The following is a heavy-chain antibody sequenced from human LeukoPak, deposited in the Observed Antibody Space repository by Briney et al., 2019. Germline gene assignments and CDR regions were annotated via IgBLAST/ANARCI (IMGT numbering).Heavy chain of an antibody. CDR2: IYYSGST. CDR1: GGSISSYY. J-gene: IGHJ4*02. V-gene: IGHV4-59*08. Sequence: SETLSLTCTVSGGSISSYYWSWIRQPPGKGLEWIGYIYYSGSTNYNPSLKSRVTISVDTSKNQFSLKLSSVTAADTAVYYCARLVGAGDVFDYWGQGTLVTVSS. CDR3: ARLVGAGDVFDY. D-gene: IGHD1-26*01.